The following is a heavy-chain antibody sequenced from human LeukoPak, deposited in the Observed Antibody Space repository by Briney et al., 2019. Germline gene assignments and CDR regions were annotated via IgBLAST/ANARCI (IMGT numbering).Heavy chain of an antibody. CDR3: PKYTWGTAYRGLDQ. CDR2: IIGSAVNT. V-gene: IGHV3-23*01. J-gene: IGHJ4*02. CDR1: GLTVSSYG. Sequence: PGGSLRLSCGASGLTVSSYGMSWVRQAPGKGLEWVSTIIGSAVNTYYADSVKGRFTISRDDSKNTVYLQMNSLRAEDTAVYSCPKYTWGTAYRGLDQWGQGTLVTVSS. D-gene: IGHD3-16*01.